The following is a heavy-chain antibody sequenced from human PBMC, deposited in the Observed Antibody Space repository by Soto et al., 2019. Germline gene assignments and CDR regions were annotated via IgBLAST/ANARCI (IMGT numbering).Heavy chain of an antibody. V-gene: IGHV4-59*01. CDR2: ISTSVTT. Sequence: SETRPPTFTCSCCSPRSCAWRWVRQPPGMGLEWIGFISTSVTTHYNPSLESRVTISVDTSKNQLSLKLSSVTAADTAVYYCASGKQWLAFDYWGQGALVTVSS. CDR1: CCSPRSCA. J-gene: IGHJ4*02. D-gene: IGHD6-19*01. CDR3: ASGKQWLAFDY.